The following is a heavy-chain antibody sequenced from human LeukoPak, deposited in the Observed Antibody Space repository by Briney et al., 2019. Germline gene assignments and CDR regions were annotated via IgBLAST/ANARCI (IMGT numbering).Heavy chain of an antibody. Sequence: ASVKVSFKASGGMFSSYVITWVRQAPGQGLEWMGGILPIIGATDYAQKFQGRVTITADNSTTTASVELSSLRSDVTAVYFCARSRGAFEIWGQGTVVTVSS. CDR1: GGMFSSYV. J-gene: IGHJ3*02. CDR3: ARSRGAFEI. D-gene: IGHD5-24*01. V-gene: IGHV1-69*06. CDR2: ILPIIGAT.